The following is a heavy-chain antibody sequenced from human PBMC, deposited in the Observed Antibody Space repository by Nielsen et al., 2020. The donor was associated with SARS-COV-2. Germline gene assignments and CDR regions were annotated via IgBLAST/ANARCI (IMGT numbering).Heavy chain of an antibody. V-gene: IGHV1-69*06. CDR3: ARDGRRLDAFDI. Sequence: SVKVSCKASGGTFSSYAISWVRQAPGQGLEWMGGIIPIFGTANYAQKFQGRVTITADKYTSTAYMELSSLRSEDTAVYYCARDGRRLDAFDIWGQGTMVTVSS. CDR2: IIPIFGTA. CDR1: GGTFSSYA. D-gene: IGHD1-1*01. J-gene: IGHJ3*02.